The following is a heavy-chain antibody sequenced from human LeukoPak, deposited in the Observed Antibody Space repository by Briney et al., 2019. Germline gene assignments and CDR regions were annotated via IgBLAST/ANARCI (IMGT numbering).Heavy chain of an antibody. CDR2: IYYSGST. Sequence: SETLSLTCTVAGGSISSYYGSWIRQPPGKGLEWIGYIYYSGSTNYNPSLKSRVTISVDTSKNQFSLKLSSVTAADTAVYYCAGTVDTAMVDYWGQGTLVTVSS. CDR1: GGSISSYY. J-gene: IGHJ4*02. CDR3: AGTVDTAMVDY. V-gene: IGHV4-59*08. D-gene: IGHD5-18*01.